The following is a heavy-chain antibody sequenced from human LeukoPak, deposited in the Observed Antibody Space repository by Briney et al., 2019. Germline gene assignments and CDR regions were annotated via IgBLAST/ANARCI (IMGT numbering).Heavy chain of an antibody. CDR1: GFTFSSYD. D-gene: IGHD2-15*01. J-gene: IGHJ4*02. V-gene: IGHV3-33*01. CDR3: ARGGYCSGGYCYGLLY. CDR2: IWYDGSNK. Sequence: GGSLRLSCAASGFTFSSYDMHWVRQGPGKGLEWVALIWYDGSNKYYADSVKGRFTISKDNSKNTLFLQMNSLRAEDTAVYYCARGGYCSGGYCYGLLYWGQGTLVTVSS.